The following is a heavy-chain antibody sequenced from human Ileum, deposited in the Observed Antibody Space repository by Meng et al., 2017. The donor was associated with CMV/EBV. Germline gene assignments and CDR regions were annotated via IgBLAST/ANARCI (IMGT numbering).Heavy chain of an antibody. Sequence: LRLSCAISGASVSSKDVTWDWIRQSPSGGLEWLGRTYYRSKWYNDYAQSVKGRISVTPDTSKNQFSLELNSVSPADAAVYYCVTRSKFNLVWSFDIWGQGTTVTVSS. J-gene: IGHJ3*02. CDR2: TYYRSKWYN. V-gene: IGHV6-1*01. D-gene: IGHD6-6*01. CDR3: VTRSKFNLVWSFDI. CDR1: GASVSSKDVT.